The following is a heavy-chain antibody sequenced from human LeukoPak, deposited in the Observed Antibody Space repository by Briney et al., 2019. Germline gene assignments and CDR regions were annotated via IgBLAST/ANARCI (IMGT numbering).Heavy chain of an antibody. CDR1: PQTPTELS. CDR3: ATVYAFDAFDI. Sequence: AASVKDSGKDSPQTPTELSIQWVRQAPGKGIEWMGGFDPEDGETIYAQKFQGRVTMTEDTSTDTAYMELSSLRSEDTAVYYCATVYAFDAFDIWGQGTMVTVSS. J-gene: IGHJ3*02. D-gene: IGHD5/OR15-5a*01. V-gene: IGHV1-24*01. CDR2: FDPEDGET.